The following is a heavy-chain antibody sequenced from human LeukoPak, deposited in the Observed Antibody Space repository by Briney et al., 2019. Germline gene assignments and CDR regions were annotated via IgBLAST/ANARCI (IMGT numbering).Heavy chain of an antibody. CDR2: ITYDGYYK. Sequence: GASLRLSCAASGFTFSTYGMHWVRQAPGKGLEWVALITYDGYYKYYSDSVKGRFTISSDTSKNTLSLQMNSLRAEDTAVYYCARDLSPVVRASPMGYWGQGTLVTVSS. J-gene: IGHJ4*02. D-gene: IGHD3-10*01. V-gene: IGHV3-30*03. CDR3: ARDLSPVVRASPMGY. CDR1: GFTFSTYG.